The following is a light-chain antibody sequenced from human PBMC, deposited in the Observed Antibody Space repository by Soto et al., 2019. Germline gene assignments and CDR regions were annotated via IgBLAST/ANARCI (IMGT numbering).Light chain of an antibody. J-gene: IGKJ1*01. CDR2: GAS. CDR1: QSVRGSY. V-gene: IGKV3-20*01. CDR3: QQYGTSPGT. Sequence: EIVLTQSPGTLSLSPGEGATLSCRASQSVRGSYLAWYHQKPGQSPRLLIYGASTRATGIPDRFSGSGSGTDFTLTISRLEPEDFAVYYCQQYGTSPGTFGQGTKVELK.